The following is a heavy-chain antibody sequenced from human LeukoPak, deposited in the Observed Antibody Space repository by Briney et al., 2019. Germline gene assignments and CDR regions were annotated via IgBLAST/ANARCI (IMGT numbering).Heavy chain of an antibody. V-gene: IGHV1-69*05. CDR2: IIPIFGTA. J-gene: IGHJ4*02. CDR1: GGTFSSSA. Sequence: ASVKVSCKASGGTFSSSAISWVRQAPGQGLEWMGGIIPIFGTANYAQKFQGRVTITTDESTSTAYMELSSLRSEDTAVYYCARAPQGDILTGSLDYWGQGTLVTVSS. CDR3: ARAPQGDILTGSLDY. D-gene: IGHD3-9*01.